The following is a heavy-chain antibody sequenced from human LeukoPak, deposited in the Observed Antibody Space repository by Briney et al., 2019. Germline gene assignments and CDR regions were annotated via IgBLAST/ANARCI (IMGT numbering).Heavy chain of an antibody. CDR1: SGSVTSGSYS. CDR3: ARVNPNVYNPRFNYFDS. Sequence: SETLSLTCTVSSGSVTSGSYSWNWIRQPAGKGLEWIGHIYSTGNANYNPSLKSRVTISIDTSKNQFSLILSSVTAADTAVYYCARVNPNVYNPRFNYFDSWGQGTLVTVSS. CDR2: IYSTGNA. J-gene: IGHJ4*02. V-gene: IGHV4-61*09. D-gene: IGHD5-24*01.